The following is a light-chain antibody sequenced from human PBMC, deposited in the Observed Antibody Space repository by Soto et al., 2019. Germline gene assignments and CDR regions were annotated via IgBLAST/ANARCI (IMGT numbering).Light chain of an antibody. CDR2: AAS. V-gene: IGKV1-27*01. J-gene: IGKJ4*01. CDR1: QDISNS. Sequence: DIQMTQSPSSLSASVGDRVTITCRASQDISNSLAWYQQKPGKVPKVLIYAASILQSGVPARFRGSGSGTDFTLTISSMQPQDIATYYCQNYNSVHITFGGETKVES. CDR3: QNYNSVHIT.